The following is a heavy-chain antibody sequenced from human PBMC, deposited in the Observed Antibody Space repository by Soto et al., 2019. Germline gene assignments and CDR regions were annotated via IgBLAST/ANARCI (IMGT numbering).Heavy chain of an antibody. D-gene: IGHD3-3*01. CDR3: AKEKASWSGYNFNGQDV. V-gene: IGHV3-30*18. CDR1: GFSFTSYA. J-gene: IGHJ6*02. Sequence: GGSLRLCCAASGFSFTSYAMHWVRQAPGKGLEWVALISYDGDSPYYADSLKGRFTISRDNSKKTLYLQMNSLRPEDTAVYYCAKEKASWSGYNFNGQDVWGQGTTVTVSS. CDR2: ISYDGDSP.